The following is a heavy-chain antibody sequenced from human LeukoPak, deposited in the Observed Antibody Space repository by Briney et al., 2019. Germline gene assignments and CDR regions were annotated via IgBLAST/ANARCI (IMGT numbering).Heavy chain of an antibody. V-gene: IGHV4-59*01. Sequence: PSETLSLTCTVSGGSISSYYWSWIRQPPGKGLEWIGYIYYSGSTNYNPSLKSRVTISVDTSKNQFSLNLSSVTAADTAVYYCARGRLARSPYFDYWGQGALVTVSS. D-gene: IGHD6-19*01. CDR1: GGSISSYY. J-gene: IGHJ4*02. CDR2: IYYSGST. CDR3: ARGRLARSPYFDY.